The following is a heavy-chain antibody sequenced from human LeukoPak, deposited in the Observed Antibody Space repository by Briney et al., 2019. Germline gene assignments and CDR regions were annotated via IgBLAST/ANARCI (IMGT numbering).Heavy chain of an antibody. D-gene: IGHD3-22*01. V-gene: IGHV3-15*01. CDR2: IKSKTDGGTT. CDR3: TTGYYDSSGYHDY. Sequence: GGSLRLSCAASGFTFSNAWMSWVRQAPGKGLEWVGRIKSKTDGGTTDYAAPVKGRFTISRDDSKNTLYLQMNSLKTEDTAVYYCTTGYYDSSGYHDYWGQGTLVTVS. J-gene: IGHJ4*02. CDR1: GFTFSNAW.